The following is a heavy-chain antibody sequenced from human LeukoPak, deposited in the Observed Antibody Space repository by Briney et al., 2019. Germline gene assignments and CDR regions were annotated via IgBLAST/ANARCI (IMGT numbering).Heavy chain of an antibody. D-gene: IGHD6-6*01. CDR1: GYTSTTYG. V-gene: IGHV1-18*01. CDR3: ARDSVAVRPGWFDP. Sequence: ASVKVSCKPTGYTSTTYGISWVRQAPGQGLEWMGWISVYNGDTKYAQKFQGRVTMTTDTSTSTAYMELRSLRSDDTAVYYCARDSVAVRPGWFDPWGQGTLVTVSS. CDR2: ISVYNGDT. J-gene: IGHJ5*02.